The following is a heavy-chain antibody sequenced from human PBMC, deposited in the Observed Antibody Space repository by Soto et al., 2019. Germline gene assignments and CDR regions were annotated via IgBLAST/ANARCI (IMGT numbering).Heavy chain of an antibody. CDR1: GGCISSGTYY. V-gene: IGHV4-39*01. J-gene: IGHJ3*02. D-gene: IGHD1-1*01. CDR3: TIGRRTRNWHSFDI. Sequence: SETLSLTCTVSGGCISSGTYYWGWIRQSPGKGLEWVGSMYYSGTTYYNPSPKSRATISVDMSKNQFSLKLSSVTAADTAVYFSTIGRRTRNWHSFDIWGQGTLVT. CDR2: MYYSGTT.